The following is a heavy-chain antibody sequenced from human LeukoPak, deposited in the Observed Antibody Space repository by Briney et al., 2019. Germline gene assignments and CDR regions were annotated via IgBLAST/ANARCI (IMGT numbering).Heavy chain of an antibody. CDR1: GFTFSSYS. CDR2: ISSSSSTI. D-gene: IGHD4-17*01. CDR3: ARPTTVTTISADAFDI. V-gene: IGHV3-48*04. J-gene: IGHJ3*02. Sequence: GGSLRLSCAASGFTFSSYSMNWLRQAPGKGLEWVSYISSSSSTIYYADSVKGRFTISRDNAQNSLHLQMNSLRAEDSSVYYCARPTTVTTISADAFDIWGQGTMVTVSS.